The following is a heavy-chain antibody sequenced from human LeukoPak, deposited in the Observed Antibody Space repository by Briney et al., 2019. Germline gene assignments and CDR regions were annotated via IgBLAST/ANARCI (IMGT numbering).Heavy chain of an antibody. Sequence: SVKVSCKASGGTFSSYAISWVRQAPGQGLEWMGGIIPIFGTANYAQKFQGRVTITTDESTSTAYMELSSLRSEDTAVYYCARDPTSGSYPYFDYWGQGTLVTVSS. CDR2: IIPIFGTA. CDR1: GGTFSSYA. J-gene: IGHJ4*02. D-gene: IGHD1-26*01. V-gene: IGHV1-69*05. CDR3: ARDPTSGSYPYFDY.